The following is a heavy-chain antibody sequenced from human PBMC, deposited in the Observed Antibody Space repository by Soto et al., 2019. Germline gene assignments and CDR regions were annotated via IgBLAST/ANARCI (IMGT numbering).Heavy chain of an antibody. D-gene: IGHD2-8*01. Sequence: EVQLVESGGGLVQPGGSLKLSCAASGITFAGYWMHWVRQTPGKGLVWVSRINGDGSTTFYADSVKGRFTISRDNAKSTLYLQMNSLRAEDTAVYYSARVFCTNGICSSFDYWGQGTLVTVSS. CDR2: INGDGSTT. CDR3: ARVFCTNGICSSFDY. CDR1: GITFAGYW. J-gene: IGHJ4*02. V-gene: IGHV3-74*01.